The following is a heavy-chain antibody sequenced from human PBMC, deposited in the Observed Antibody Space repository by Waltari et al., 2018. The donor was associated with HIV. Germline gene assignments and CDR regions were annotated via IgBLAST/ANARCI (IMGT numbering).Heavy chain of an antibody. J-gene: IGHJ4*02. D-gene: IGHD3-22*01. CDR1: GGTFSSYA. CDR2: IIPILGIA. V-gene: IGHV1-69*04. CDR3: ARPNNYYDSSGYYFPFDY. Sequence: QVQLVQSGAEVKKPGSSVKVSCKASGGTFSSYAISWVRQAPGQGLEWMGRIIPILGIANYAQKFQGRVTITADKSTSTAYMELSSLRSEDTAVYYCARPNNYYDSSGYYFPFDYWGQGTLVTVSS.